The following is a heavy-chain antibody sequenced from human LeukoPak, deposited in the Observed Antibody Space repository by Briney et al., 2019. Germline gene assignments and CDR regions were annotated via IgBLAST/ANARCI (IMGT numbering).Heavy chain of an antibody. CDR3: ARGWLAETTVVTPYNY. Sequence: GASVKVSCKASGGTFMSNAISWVRQAPGQGLEWMGEITPIFGTANYAQKFQGRVTITAVESMSTAYMELSSLRSEDTAVYYCARGWLAETTVVTPYNYWGQGTLVTVSS. J-gene: IGHJ4*02. CDR2: ITPIFGTA. CDR1: GGTFMSNA. D-gene: IGHD4-23*01. V-gene: IGHV1-69*01.